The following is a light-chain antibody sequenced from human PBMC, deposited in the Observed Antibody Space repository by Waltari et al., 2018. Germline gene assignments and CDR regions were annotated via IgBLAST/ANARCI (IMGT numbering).Light chain of an antibody. Sequence: QVVLTQSPSASASLGASVKLTCTLSSGHSSYAIAWHQQQPEKGPRYLMKVNSDGSHNKGDGIPERFSGSSSGAERYLTISGLQSEDEADYYCQTWGTVPRVFGGGTKLTVL. CDR1: SGHSSYA. J-gene: IGLJ2*01. V-gene: IGLV4-69*01. CDR2: VNSDGSH. CDR3: QTWGTVPRV.